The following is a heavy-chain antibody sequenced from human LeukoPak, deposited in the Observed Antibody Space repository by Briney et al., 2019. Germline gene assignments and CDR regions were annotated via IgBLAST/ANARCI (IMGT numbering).Heavy chain of an antibody. Sequence: GGSLRLSCAASGFTFSSYGMHWVRQAPGKGLEWVAVISYDGSNKYYADSVKGRFTISRDNSKNTLYLQMNSLRAEDTAVYFCARGIQLPRRFDSWGQGTLVTVPS. V-gene: IGHV3-30*03. D-gene: IGHD5-18*01. CDR2: ISYDGSNK. CDR3: ARGIQLPRRFDS. CDR1: GFTFSSYG. J-gene: IGHJ4*02.